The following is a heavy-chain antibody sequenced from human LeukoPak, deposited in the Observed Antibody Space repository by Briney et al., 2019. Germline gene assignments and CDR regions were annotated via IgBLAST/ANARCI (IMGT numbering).Heavy chain of an antibody. Sequence: GGSLRLSCVASDFTFSSYTMIWVRQAPGKALEWVSVIGTRGDGIHYADSVKGRFTISRDDSKNTLYLQMNSLRAEDTAVYYCARDPNWGSGYWGQGTLVTVSS. J-gene: IGHJ4*02. D-gene: IGHD7-27*01. CDR1: DFTFSSYT. V-gene: IGHV3-23*01. CDR2: IGTRGDGI. CDR3: ARDPNWGSGY.